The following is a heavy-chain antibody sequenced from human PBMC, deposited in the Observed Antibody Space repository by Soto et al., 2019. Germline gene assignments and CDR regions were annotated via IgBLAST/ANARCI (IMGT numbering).Heavy chain of an antibody. D-gene: IGHD2-15*01. CDR2: IYYSGCT. J-gene: IGHJ5*02. CDR1: GGSIIDSGSFY. CDR3: ARREVVASSRFDP. V-gene: IGHV4-31*03. Sequence: QVQMQESGPGLVKPSQTLYLTCSVSGGSIIDSGSFYWNWIRQQPGKGLEWIGYIYYSGCTYYNRCLTSRDTISLDTSKHQFSLKLTAMSAADAAIYYWARREVVASSRFDPGGEGSLVTVSS.